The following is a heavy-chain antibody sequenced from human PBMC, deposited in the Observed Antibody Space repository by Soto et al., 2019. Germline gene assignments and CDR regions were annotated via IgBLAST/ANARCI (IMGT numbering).Heavy chain of an antibody. CDR2: IYPTDSNA. CDR3: ARPFGMDV. V-gene: IGHV5-51*01. D-gene: IGHD3-16*01. J-gene: IGHJ6*02. Sequence: GESVKLSCQCSGYSFSSYWIGWVRQMPGKGLEWVAIIYPTDSNARYSPLFRGQVTISADKSINTAYLQWSSLKASDTAIYYCARPFGMDVWGQGTTVTVSS. CDR1: GYSFSSYW.